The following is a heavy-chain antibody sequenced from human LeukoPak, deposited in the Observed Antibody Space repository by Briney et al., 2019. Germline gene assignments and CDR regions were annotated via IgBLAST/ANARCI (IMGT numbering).Heavy chain of an antibody. Sequence: SVRVSCKASGGTFSSYAISWVRQAPGQGLEWMGGIIPIFGTANYAQKFQGRVTITADESTSTAYMELSSLRSEDTAVYYCARGGSSGWYHFDPWGQGTLVTVSS. CDR1: GGTFSSYA. CDR3: ARGGSSGWYHFDP. CDR2: IIPIFGTA. J-gene: IGHJ5*02. D-gene: IGHD6-19*01. V-gene: IGHV1-69*13.